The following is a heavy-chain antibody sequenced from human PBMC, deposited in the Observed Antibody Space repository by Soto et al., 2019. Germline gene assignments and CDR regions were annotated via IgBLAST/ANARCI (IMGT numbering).Heavy chain of an antibody. CDR3: ATYPITMVRGVIGHNYYYYGMDV. V-gene: IGHV4-31*03. D-gene: IGHD3-10*01. J-gene: IGHJ6*02. CDR2: IYYSGST. CDR1: GGSISSGGYY. Sequence: SETLSLTCTVSGGSISSGGYYWSWIRQHPGKGLEWIGYIYYSGSTYYNPSLKSRVTISVDTSKNQFSLKLSSVTAADTAVYYCATYPITMVRGVIGHNYYYYGMDVWGQGTTVTVSS.